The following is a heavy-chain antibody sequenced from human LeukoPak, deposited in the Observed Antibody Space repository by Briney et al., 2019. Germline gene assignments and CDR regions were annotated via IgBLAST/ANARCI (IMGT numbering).Heavy chain of an antibody. CDR1: GFTFSSYA. J-gene: IGHJ4*02. CDR3: ARDRYSSGEYYFDY. V-gene: IGHV3-30-3*01. Sequence: PGGSLRLSCAASGFTFSSYAMHWVRQAPGKGLEWVAVISYDGSNKYYADSVKGRFTISRDNSKNTLYLQMNSLRAEDTAVYYCARDRYSSGEYYFDYWGQGTLVTVSS. CDR2: ISYDGSNK. D-gene: IGHD6-19*01.